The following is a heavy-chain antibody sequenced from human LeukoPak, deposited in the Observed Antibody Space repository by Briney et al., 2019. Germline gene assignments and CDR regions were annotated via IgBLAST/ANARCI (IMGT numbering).Heavy chain of an antibody. CDR1: GFTFSSYS. Sequence: PGGSLRLSCAASGFTFSSYSMNWVRQAPTKGLEWVSYISSSSSTIYYTDSVKGRFTISRDNAKNSLYLQMNSLRAEDTAVYYCARDGTPSYDSSGYRLQHWGQGTLVTVSS. J-gene: IGHJ1*01. D-gene: IGHD3-22*01. CDR3: ARDGTPSYDSSGYRLQH. V-gene: IGHV3-48*01. CDR2: ISSSSSTI.